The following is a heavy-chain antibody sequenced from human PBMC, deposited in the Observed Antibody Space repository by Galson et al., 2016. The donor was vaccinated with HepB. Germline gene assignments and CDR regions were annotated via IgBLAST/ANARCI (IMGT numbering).Heavy chain of an antibody. Sequence: SLRLSCAASGFTFSSYALHWVRQAPGKGLEWVAVISDDGSKKYCADSVKGRFTISSDNSNNTLYLQMNSLRAEDTAVYYCARATRRYSGSDFPPNYWGQGTLVTVPS. V-gene: IGHV3-30-3*01. CDR1: GFTFSSYA. D-gene: IGHD5-12*01. CDR2: ISDDGSKK. J-gene: IGHJ4*02. CDR3: ARATRRYSGSDFPPNY.